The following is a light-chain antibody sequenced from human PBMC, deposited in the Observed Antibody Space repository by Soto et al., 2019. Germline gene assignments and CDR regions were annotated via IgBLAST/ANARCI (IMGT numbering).Light chain of an antibody. CDR1: QSVSSY. CDR2: GAS. Sequence: EVVLTQSPATLSLSPGERATLSCRASQSVSSYLAWYQQMPGQAPRLLIYGASSRATGIPDRFSGSGSGTDFTLTISRLEPEDFAVYYCQQYGGSPLTFGGGTKVDI. J-gene: IGKJ4*01. V-gene: IGKV3-20*01. CDR3: QQYGGSPLT.